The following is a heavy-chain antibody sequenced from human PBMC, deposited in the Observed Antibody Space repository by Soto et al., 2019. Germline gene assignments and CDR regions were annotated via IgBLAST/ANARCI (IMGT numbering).Heavy chain of an antibody. Sequence: EVDLVESGGGLAKPGGALRLSCTDSGFTFSSHTMHWVRQAPGKGLEWVSSISATGSDIYYGDSVMGRFTISRDNAKNSLYLQLNNLRVEDTAVYYCARGYDVVRVPVAIRVGYFDHWGQGTVVTVSS. CDR3: ARGYDVVRVPVAIRVGYFDH. CDR1: GFTFSSHT. J-gene: IGHJ4*02. V-gene: IGHV3-21*01. CDR2: ISATGSDI. D-gene: IGHD3-16*01.